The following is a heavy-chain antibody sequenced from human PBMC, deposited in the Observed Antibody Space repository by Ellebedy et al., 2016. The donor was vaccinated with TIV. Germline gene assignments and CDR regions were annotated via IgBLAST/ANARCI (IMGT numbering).Heavy chain of an antibody. J-gene: IGHJ4*02. CDR2: IYSGGST. CDR3: ARVAYANDY. V-gene: IGHV3-53*01. Sequence: GESLKISCAASGFTVSSNYMSWVRQAPGKGLEWVSVIYSGGSTYYADSVKGRFTISRDNSKNTLYLQMNSLRAEDTAVYYCARVAYANDYWGQGTLVTVSS. CDR1: GFTVSSNY.